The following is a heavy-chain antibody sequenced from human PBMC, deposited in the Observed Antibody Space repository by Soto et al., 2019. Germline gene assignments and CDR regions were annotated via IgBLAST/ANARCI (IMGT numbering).Heavy chain of an antibody. CDR1: GGSISSSSYY. Sequence: QLQLQESGPGLVKPSETLSLTCTVSGGSISSSSYYWGWIRQPPGKGLEWIGSIYYSGSTYYNPSLKSRVTISVDTSKNQFSLKLSSVTAADTAVYYCARHIEDSKQLWLPDYWGQGTLVTVSS. CDR2: IYYSGST. CDR3: ARHIEDSKQLWLPDY. D-gene: IGHD5-18*01. V-gene: IGHV4-39*01. J-gene: IGHJ4*02.